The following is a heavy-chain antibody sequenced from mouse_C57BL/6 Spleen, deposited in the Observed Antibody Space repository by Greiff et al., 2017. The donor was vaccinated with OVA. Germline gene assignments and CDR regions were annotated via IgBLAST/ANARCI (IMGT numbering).Heavy chain of an antibody. CDR2: ISSGSSTI. D-gene: IGHD2-2*01. CDR1: GFTFSDYG. Sequence: DVKLQESGGGLVKPGGSLKLSCAASGFTFSDYGMHWVRQAPEKGLEWVAYISSGSSTIYYADTVKGRFTISRDNAKNTLFLQMTSLRSEDTAMYYCARLGYDGDAMDYWGQGTSVTVSS. CDR3: ARLGYDGDAMDY. J-gene: IGHJ4*01. V-gene: IGHV5-17*01.